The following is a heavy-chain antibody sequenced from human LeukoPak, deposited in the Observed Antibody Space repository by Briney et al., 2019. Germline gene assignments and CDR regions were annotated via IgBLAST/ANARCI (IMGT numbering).Heavy chain of an antibody. CDR1: GFTFSSYA. CDR3: ARGGRGSAAVVAPRSFDI. V-gene: IGHV3-30*04. D-gene: IGHD3-22*01. Sequence: PGGSLRLSCAASGFTFSSYAMHWVRQAAGKGLEWVAVISYDGSNKYYADSVKGRFTISRDNSKNTLYLQMNSLRAEDTAVYYCARGGRGSAAVVAPRSFDIWGQGTMVAVSS. CDR2: ISYDGSNK. J-gene: IGHJ3*02.